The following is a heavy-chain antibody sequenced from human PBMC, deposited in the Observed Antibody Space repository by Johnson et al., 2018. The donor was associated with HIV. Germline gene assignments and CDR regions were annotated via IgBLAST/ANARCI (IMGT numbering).Heavy chain of an antibody. V-gene: IGHV3-30*19. CDR1: GFNFRSYG. CDR2: ISFDGSNK. J-gene: IGHJ3*02. Sequence: QVQLVESGGGVVQPGTSLRLSCEASGFNFRSYGMHWVRLAPGKGLEWAAVISFDGSNKYFADSVKGRFTISRDNSKNTLYLQINSLRAEDTAVYYCARLRGAFDIWGQGTMVTVSS. CDR3: ARLRGAFDI.